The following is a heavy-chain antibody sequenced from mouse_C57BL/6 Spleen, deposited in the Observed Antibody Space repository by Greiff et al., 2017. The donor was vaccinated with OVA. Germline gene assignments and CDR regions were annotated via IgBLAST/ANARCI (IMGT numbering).Heavy chain of an antibody. CDR1: GYTFTSYG. CDR3: AWGSSSFAY. V-gene: IGHV1-81*01. Sequence: QVQLQQSGAELARPGASVKLSCKASGYTFTSYGISWVKQRTGQGLEWIGEIYPRSGNTYYNEKFKGKATLTADKSSSTAYMELRSLTSEDSAVYFCAWGSSSFAYWGQGTLVTVSA. CDR2: IYPRSGNT. D-gene: IGHD1-1*01. J-gene: IGHJ3*01.